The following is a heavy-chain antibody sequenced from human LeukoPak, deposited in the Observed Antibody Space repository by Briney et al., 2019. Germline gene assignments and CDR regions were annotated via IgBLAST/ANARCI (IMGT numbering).Heavy chain of an antibody. J-gene: IGHJ4*02. V-gene: IGHV4-61*02. CDR1: GGSVSSGSYY. D-gene: IGHD6-13*01. Sequence: SQTLSLTCTVSGGSVSSGSYYWSWIRQPAGKGLEWIGRIYTSGSTNYNPSLKSRVTISVDTSKNQFSLKLSSVTAADTAVYYCARDDGYSSSWYPDYWGQGTLVTVSS. CDR2: IYTSGST. CDR3: ARDDGYSSSWYPDY.